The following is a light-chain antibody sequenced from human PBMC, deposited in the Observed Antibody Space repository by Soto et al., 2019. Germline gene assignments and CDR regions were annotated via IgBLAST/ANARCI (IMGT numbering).Light chain of an antibody. CDR1: QSVSSD. CDR2: GAS. V-gene: IGKV3-15*01. CDR3: QQYNTWHPKMA. Sequence: VVTQSPATLSVFPGETATLSCRASQSVSSDLAWYQQRPGQAPRLLIYGASTRATGIPARFRGSGSGTEFRLTISRLQSEDFATDYCQQYNTWHPKMAFGRGTKVEIK. J-gene: IGKJ1*01.